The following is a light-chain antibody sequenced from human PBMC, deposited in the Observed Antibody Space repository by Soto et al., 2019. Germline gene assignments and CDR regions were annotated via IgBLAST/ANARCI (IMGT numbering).Light chain of an antibody. J-gene: IGKJ2*01. CDR3: QQYNSYGT. V-gene: IGKV1-5*01. CDR2: DAS. CDR1: QSIGSS. Sequence: DIQMTQSPSTLSASVGDRVTITCRASQSIGSSLAWYQQKPGKGPKLLIYDASTLESGVPSRFSGSGFATAYALTISSLQTYDFATFYCQQYNSYGTFGKGTKLEIK.